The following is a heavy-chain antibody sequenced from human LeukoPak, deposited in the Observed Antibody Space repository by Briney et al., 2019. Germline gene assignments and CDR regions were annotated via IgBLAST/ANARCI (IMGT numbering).Heavy chain of an antibody. CDR3: ARGGYSSSWDPLN. D-gene: IGHD6-13*01. Sequence: SETLSLTCTVSGGSISSYYWSWIRQPAGKGLEWIGRIYTSGSTNYNPSLKSRVTISVDKSKSQFSLKLSSVTAADTAVYYCARGGYSSSWDPLNWGQGTLVTVSS. CDR1: GGSISSYY. V-gene: IGHV4-4*07. J-gene: IGHJ4*02. CDR2: IYTSGST.